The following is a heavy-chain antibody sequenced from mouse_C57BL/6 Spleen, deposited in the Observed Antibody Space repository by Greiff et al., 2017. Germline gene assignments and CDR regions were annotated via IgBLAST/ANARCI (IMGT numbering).Heavy chain of an antibody. Sequence: QVQLQQSGAELVKPGASVKISCKASGYAFSGYWMNWVKQRPGQGLEWIGQIYPGGGGTNYNGKFKGKATLTADKSSSTAYMQLSSLTSEDSAVYFCARSLITTVQGFFDYWGQGTTLTVSA. D-gene: IGHD1-1*01. J-gene: IGHJ2*01. CDR3: ARSLITTVQGFFDY. CDR1: GYAFSGYW. CDR2: IYPGGGGT. V-gene: IGHV1-80*01.